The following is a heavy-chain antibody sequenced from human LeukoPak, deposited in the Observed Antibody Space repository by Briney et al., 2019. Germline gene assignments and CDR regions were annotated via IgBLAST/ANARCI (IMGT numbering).Heavy chain of an antibody. CDR1: GFTVSNSD. V-gene: IGHV3-13*04. CDR2: IGIGGDT. D-gene: IGHD6-19*01. Sequence: PGGSLRLSCAASGFTVSNSDMHWVRQATGKGLEWVSTIGIGGDTYYPDSVKGRFTISRDNAKNSLYLQMNSLRAEDTAVYYCASESSGWCDYWGQGTLVTVSS. J-gene: IGHJ4*02. CDR3: ASESSGWCDY.